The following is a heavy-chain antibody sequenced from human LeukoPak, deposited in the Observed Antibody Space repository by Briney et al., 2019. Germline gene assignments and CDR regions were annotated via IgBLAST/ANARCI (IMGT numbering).Heavy chain of an antibody. V-gene: IGHV3-20*04. CDR2: AYWNGVST. J-gene: IGHJ3*02. CDR1: GFTFDGYG. Sequence: PGRTLRLSCAASGFTFDGYGMNWGRQAPGKGREGGTGAYWNGVSTGYADSVKGRFTISRDNAKNPLYLQMNSLRAEDTALYYCARTSHDAFDIWGQGTMVTVSS. CDR3: ARTSHDAFDI.